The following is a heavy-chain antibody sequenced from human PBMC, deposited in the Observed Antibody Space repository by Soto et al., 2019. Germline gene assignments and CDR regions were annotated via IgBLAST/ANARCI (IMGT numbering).Heavy chain of an antibody. CDR2: ISGGGGSS. V-gene: IGHV3-23*01. Sequence: EVQLLESGGGLVQPGGSLRLSCAASGFSFSNYAMSWVRQAPGKGLEWVSGISGGGGSSYYADSAKGRFTISRDNSKNALYLQMNSLRAEDTAVYYCADNCGVDCHSVFFYWGQGTLVIVSS. D-gene: IGHD2-21*02. J-gene: IGHJ4*02. CDR3: ADNCGVDCHSVFFY. CDR1: GFSFSNYA.